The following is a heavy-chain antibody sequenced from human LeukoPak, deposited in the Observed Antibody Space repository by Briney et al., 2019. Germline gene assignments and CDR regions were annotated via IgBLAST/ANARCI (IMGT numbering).Heavy chain of an antibody. V-gene: IGHV4-34*01. J-gene: IGHJ4*02. CDR1: GGSFSGYY. Sequence: SETLSLTCAVYGGSFSGYYWSWIRQPPGKGLEWIGEINHSGSTNYNPSLKSRVTISVDTSKNQFSLKLSSVTAADTAVYYCAREGIAAAGVDYWGQGTLVTVSS. CDR2: INHSGST. D-gene: IGHD6-13*01. CDR3: AREGIAAAGVDY.